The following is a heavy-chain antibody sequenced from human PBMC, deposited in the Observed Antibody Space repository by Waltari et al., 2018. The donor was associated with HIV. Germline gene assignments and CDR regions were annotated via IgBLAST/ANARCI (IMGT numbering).Heavy chain of an antibody. Sequence: QVQLVESGGDLVKPGGSLRLSCVASGISFSDSYMTWIRQAPGKGLELLSDSSPSESIVNYADSGKGRFTVSRDNAKNSLYLQMTSLRAEDTAVYYCARSHCEPKRCFLDHFYDVDVWGQGTTVTVSS. J-gene: IGHJ6*02. V-gene: IGHV3-11*01. D-gene: IGHD2-21*01. CDR1: GISFSDSY. CDR3: ARSHCEPKRCFLDHFYDVDV. CDR2: SSPSESIV.